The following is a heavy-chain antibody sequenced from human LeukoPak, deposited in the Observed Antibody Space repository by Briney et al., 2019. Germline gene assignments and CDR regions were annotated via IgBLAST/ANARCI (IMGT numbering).Heavy chain of an antibody. CDR2: VFNGGSK. CDR1: GGSINSHY. V-gene: IGHV4-59*11. D-gene: IGHD1-7*01. J-gene: IGHJ4*02. Sequence: PSETLSLTCSVSGGSINSHYWSWIRQSPGKGLVRMGYVFNGGSKNCNTFFKSRVTISVDTSKKQFSLKPSSVTAADTAVYYCARGSPLGDNWNSRIIPPLSQVGDYWGQGTLVTVSS. CDR3: ARGSPLGDNWNSRIIPPLSQVGDY.